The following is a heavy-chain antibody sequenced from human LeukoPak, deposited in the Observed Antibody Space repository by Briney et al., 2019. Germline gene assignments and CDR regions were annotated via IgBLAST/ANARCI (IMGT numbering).Heavy chain of an antibody. J-gene: IGHJ4*02. CDR3: ARDRGYSYGGVLYYFDY. D-gene: IGHD5-18*01. CDR1: GFIFSSYA. Sequence: GGSLRLSCAASGFIFSSYAMHWLRQAPGKGLEWVTVISYDGSNKYYADSVKGRFTISRDNSKNTLYLQMNSLRAEDTAVYYCARDRGYSYGGVLYYFDYWGQGTLVTVSS. CDR2: ISYDGSNK. V-gene: IGHV3-30-3*01.